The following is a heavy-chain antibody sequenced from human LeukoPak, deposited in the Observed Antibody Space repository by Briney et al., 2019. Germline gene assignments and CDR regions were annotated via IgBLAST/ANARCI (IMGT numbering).Heavy chain of an antibody. CDR3: AKVGAEAVHAGDY. V-gene: IGHV3-30*18. CDR1: GFTFSSYA. Sequence: GGSLRLSCAASGFTFSSYAMSWVRQAPGKGLEWVAVISYDGSNKYYADSVKGRFTISRDNSKNTLYLQMNSLRAEDTAVYYCAKVGAEAVHAGDYWGQGTLVTVSS. CDR2: ISYDGSNK. J-gene: IGHJ4*02. D-gene: IGHD6-13*01.